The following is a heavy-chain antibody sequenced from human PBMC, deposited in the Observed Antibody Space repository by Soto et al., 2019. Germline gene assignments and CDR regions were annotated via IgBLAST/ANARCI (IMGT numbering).Heavy chain of an antibody. V-gene: IGHV4-4*07. J-gene: IGHJ6*02. D-gene: IGHD6-6*01. CDR3: ARDRYSSSSWGYYYYYGMDV. CDR1: GGSISSYY. Sequence: PAETRSLTCTVSGGSISSYYWSWIRQPAGKGLEWIGRIYTSGSTNYNPSLKSRVTMSVDTSKNQFSLKLSSVTAADTAVYYCARDRYSSSSWGYYYYYGMDVWGQGTTVTVSS. CDR2: IYTSGST.